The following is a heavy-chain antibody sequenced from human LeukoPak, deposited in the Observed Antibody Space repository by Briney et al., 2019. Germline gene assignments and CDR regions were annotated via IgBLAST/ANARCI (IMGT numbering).Heavy chain of an antibody. CDR1: GLTFSSYA. Sequence: PGGSLRLSCAASGLTFSSYAMTWVRQAPGKGLEWVSGISGSGGDTYNADSVKGRFTTSRDNSKNTLYLQMNSLRAEDTAVYYCAKGGGLYDILTSYYYYGMDVWGQGTTVTVSS. J-gene: IGHJ6*02. V-gene: IGHV3-23*01. CDR2: ISGSGGDT. D-gene: IGHD3-9*01. CDR3: AKGGGLYDILTSYYYYGMDV.